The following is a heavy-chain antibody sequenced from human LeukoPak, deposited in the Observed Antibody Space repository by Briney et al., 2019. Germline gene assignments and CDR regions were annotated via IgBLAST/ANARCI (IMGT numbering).Heavy chain of an antibody. Sequence: GGSLRLSCAASGFTFSSYWMSWVRQALGKGLEWVANIKQDGREKYYVDSVKGRFSISRDNARNSVYLQMNSLRAEDTAVYYCARDIHRYYGDYWGQGALVIVSS. V-gene: IGHV3-7*01. CDR1: GFTFSSYW. CDR2: IKQDGREK. CDR3: ARDIHRYYGDY. J-gene: IGHJ4*02. D-gene: IGHD3-3*01.